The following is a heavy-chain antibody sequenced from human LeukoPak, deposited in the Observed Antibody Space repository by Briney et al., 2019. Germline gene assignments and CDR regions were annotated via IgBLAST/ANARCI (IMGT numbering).Heavy chain of an antibody. Sequence: QTGGSLRLSCAASGFTFSSYAMSWVRQAPGKGLEWVSIISDSGGVTYYADSVKGRFTISRDNSKNTLYLQMNSLRAEDTAVYYCAKGRMTYCSSTSCYRTFDYWGQETLVTVSS. CDR1: GFTFSSYA. CDR3: AKGRMTYCSSTSCYRTFDY. V-gene: IGHV3-23*01. CDR2: ISDSGGVT. J-gene: IGHJ4*02. D-gene: IGHD2-2*01.